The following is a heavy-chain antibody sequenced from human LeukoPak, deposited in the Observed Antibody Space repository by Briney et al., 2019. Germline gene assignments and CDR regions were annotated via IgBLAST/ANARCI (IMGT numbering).Heavy chain of an antibody. D-gene: IGHD2-21*02. Sequence: GGSLRLSCAASGFTFDDYAMHWVRQAPGKGLEWVSGVSWNSGSIDYADSVKGRFTISRDNSKNTLYLQMNSLRAEDTAVYYCAKRGAYCGGDCYQGFDYWGQGSLVTVSS. CDR1: GFTFDDYA. CDR3: AKRGAYCGGDCYQGFDY. V-gene: IGHV3-9*01. J-gene: IGHJ4*02. CDR2: VSWNSGSI.